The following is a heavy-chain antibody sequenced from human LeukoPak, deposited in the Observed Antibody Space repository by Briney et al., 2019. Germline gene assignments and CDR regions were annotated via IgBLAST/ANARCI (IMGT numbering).Heavy chain of an antibody. CDR3: ARARNYCSSTSCYSVDWFDP. V-gene: IGHV4-31*11. CDR2: IYYSGST. CDR1: GGSFSGYY. D-gene: IGHD2-2*02. J-gene: IGHJ5*02. Sequence: PSETLSLTCAVYGGSFSGYYWSWIRQHPGKGLEWIGYIYYSGSTYYNPSLKSRVTISVDTSKNQFSLKLSSVTAADTAVYYCARARNYCSSTSCYSVDWFDPWGQGTLVTVSS.